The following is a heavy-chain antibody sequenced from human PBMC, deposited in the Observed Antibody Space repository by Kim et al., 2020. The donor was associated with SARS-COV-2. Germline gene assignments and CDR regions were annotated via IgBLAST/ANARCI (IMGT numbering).Heavy chain of an antibody. V-gene: IGHV3-53*01. J-gene: IGHJ6*01. CDR1: GFTVSSNY. Sequence: GGSLRLSCAASGFTVSSNYMSWVRQAPGKGLEWVSVIYSGGSTYYADSVKGRFTISRDNSKNTLYLQMNSLRAEDTAVCYCARDFEGSESGAYYYYGMDV. CDR2: IYSGGST. D-gene: IGHD3-9*01. CDR3: ARDFEGSESGAYYYYGMDV.